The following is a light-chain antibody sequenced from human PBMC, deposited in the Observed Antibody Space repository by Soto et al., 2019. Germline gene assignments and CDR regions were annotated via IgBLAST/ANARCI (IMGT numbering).Light chain of an antibody. CDR1: SSDFGSYNL. CDR2: EGS. V-gene: IGLV2-23*03. CDR3: CSYACSSTFVV. J-gene: IGLJ2*01. Sequence: QSVLTQPASVSGSPGQSITISCTGTSSDFGSYNLVSWYQQHPGKAPKLMIYEGSKRPSGVSNRFSGSKSGNTASLTISGVQAEDEADYYCCSYACSSTFVVFGGGTKLTVL.